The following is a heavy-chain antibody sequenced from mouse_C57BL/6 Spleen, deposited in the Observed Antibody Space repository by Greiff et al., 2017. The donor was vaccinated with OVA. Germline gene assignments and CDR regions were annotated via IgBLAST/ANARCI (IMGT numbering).Heavy chain of an antibody. CDR1: GFTFSSYA. V-gene: IGHV5-4*03. CDR2: ISDGGSYT. J-gene: IGHJ2*01. CDR3: ARLTGTKGRNYFDY. Sequence: EVKLVESGGGLVKPGGSLKLSCAASGFTFSSYAMSWVRQTPEKRLEWVATISDGGSYTYYPDNVKGRFTISRDNAKNNLYLQMSHLKSEDTAMYYCARLTGTKGRNYFDYWGQGTTLTVSS. D-gene: IGHD4-1*01.